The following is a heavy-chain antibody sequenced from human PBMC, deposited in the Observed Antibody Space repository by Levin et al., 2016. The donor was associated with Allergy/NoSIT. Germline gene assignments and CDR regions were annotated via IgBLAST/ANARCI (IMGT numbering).Heavy chain of an antibody. CDR3: AKDAGLEVRGVIITNPTPTEYGMDV. CDR2: IGSTSSFI. J-gene: IGHJ6*02. Sequence: WIRQPPGKGLEWVSSIGSTSSFIFYADSVKGRFAISRDNAKNSLYLQMDSLRVEDTAVYYCAKDAGLEVRGVIITNPTPTEYGMDVWGQGTTVTVSS. V-gene: IGHV3-21*01. D-gene: IGHD3-10*01.